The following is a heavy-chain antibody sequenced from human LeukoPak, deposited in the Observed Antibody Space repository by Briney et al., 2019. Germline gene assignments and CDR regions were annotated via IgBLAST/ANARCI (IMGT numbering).Heavy chain of an antibody. D-gene: IGHD4-17*01. CDR1: GYTFTSYA. Sequence: GASVKVSCKASGYTFTSYAMHWVRQAPGQRLEWMGWINAGNGNSKYSQKFQGRVTITRDTSASTAYMEPSSLRSEDTAVYYCARAPRTVTTLGDAFDIWGQGTMVTVSS. J-gene: IGHJ3*02. CDR2: INAGNGNS. CDR3: ARAPRTVTTLGDAFDI. V-gene: IGHV1-3*01.